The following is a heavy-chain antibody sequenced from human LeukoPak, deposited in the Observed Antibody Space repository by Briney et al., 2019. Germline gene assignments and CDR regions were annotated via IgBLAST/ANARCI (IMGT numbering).Heavy chain of an antibody. D-gene: IGHD4-17*01. CDR2: ISGRGDRT. CDR1: GFTFSSYA. J-gene: IGHJ6*02. V-gene: IGHV3-23*01. CDR3: AKHQQFYCDSLMDN. Sequence: GGSLRLSCAASGFTFSSYAMSWVRQAPGKGLAWVSTISGRGDRTYYADSVKGRFTISRDNSRDTLYLEMNSLRAEDTAVYYCAKHQQFYCDSLMDNWGQGTTVTVSS.